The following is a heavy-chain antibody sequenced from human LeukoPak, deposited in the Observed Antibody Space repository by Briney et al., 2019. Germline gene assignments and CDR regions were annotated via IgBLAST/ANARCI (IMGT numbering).Heavy chain of an antibody. J-gene: IGHJ6*02. CDR2: INPNSGGT. CDR3: ARDRYYDFWSALGGYYYYCGMDV. CDR1: GYTFTGYY. V-gene: IGHV1-2*04. Sequence: ASVKVSCKASGYTFTGYYMHWVRQAPGQGLEWMGWINPNSGGTNYAQKFQGWVTMTRDTSISTAYMELSRLRSDDTAVYYCARDRYYDFWSALGGYYYYCGMDVWGQGTTVTVSS. D-gene: IGHD3-3*01.